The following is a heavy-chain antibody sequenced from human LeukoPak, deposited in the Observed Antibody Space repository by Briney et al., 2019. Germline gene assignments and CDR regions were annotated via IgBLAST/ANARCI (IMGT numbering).Heavy chain of an antibody. CDR1: GFTFSSHW. CDR2: INRDGSEE. D-gene: IGHD2-21*01. CDR3: VRVLIVGSRSIFEH. J-gene: IGHJ4*02. Sequence: GGSLRLSCAASGFTFSSHWMSWVRQVPGKGLAWVANINRDGSEEYYVDSVKGRVTISRDNAKNSLYLQMNSLRADDAAVYYCVRVLIVGSRSIFEHWGQGTLVTVSS. V-gene: IGHV3-7*01.